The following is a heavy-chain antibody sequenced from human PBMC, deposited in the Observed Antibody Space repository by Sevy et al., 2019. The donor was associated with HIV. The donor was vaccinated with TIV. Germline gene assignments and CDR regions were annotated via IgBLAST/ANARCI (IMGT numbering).Heavy chain of an antibody. D-gene: IGHD2-15*01. CDR1: GFTFSKYS. J-gene: IGHJ4*02. Sequence: GGSLRLSCAASGFTFSKYSMSWVRQAPGKGLEWVSTLCFGCGEINYADSVKGRFTISRVNSKRSVYLQMNNVRPEDTGVDDCAREGWTKTHDYWGQGTLVTVSS. CDR2: LCFGCGEI. CDR3: AREGWTKTHDY. V-gene: IGHV3-23*01.